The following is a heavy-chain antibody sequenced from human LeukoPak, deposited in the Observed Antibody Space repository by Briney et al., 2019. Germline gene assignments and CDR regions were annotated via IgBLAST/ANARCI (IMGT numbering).Heavy chain of an antibody. CDR2: INPSGGST. CDR1: GYSFTSYY. D-gene: IGHD1-26*01. V-gene: IGHV1-46*01. J-gene: IGHJ4*02. Sequence: EASVKVSCKASGYSFTSYYMHWVRQAPGQGLEWMGIINPSGGSTSYAQKFQGRVTMTRDMSTSTVYMELSSLRSEDTAVYYCARGRGKWILPSVGATADYWGQGTLVTVSS. CDR3: ARGRGKWILPSVGATADY.